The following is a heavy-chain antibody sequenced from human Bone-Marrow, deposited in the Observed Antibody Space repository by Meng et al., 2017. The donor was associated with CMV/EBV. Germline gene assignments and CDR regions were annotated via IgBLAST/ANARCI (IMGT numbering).Heavy chain of an antibody. J-gene: IGHJ6*02. CDR2: ISGSGGST. Sequence: GESLKISCAASGFTFSSYAMSWVRQAPGKGLEWVSAISGSGGSTYYADSVKGRFTISRDNSKNTLYLQMNSLRAEDTAVYYCAKGRIAAAGTTGYGMDVWGQGTTVTFSS. V-gene: IGHV3-23*01. CDR1: GFTFSSYA. D-gene: IGHD6-13*01. CDR3: AKGRIAAAGTTGYGMDV.